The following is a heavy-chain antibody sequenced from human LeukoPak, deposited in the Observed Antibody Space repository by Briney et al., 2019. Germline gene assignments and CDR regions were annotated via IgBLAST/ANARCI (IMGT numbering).Heavy chain of an antibody. CDR3: ARAPPGELLWFGELFDY. CDR2: INPNSGGT. Sequence: ASVKVSCKASGYTFTGYYMHWVRQAPGQGLEWMGWINPNSGGTNYAQKFQGRVTMTRDTSISTAYMELSRLRSGDTAVYYCARAPPGELLWFGELFDYWGQGTLVTVSS. D-gene: IGHD3-10*01. V-gene: IGHV1-2*02. CDR1: GYTFTGYY. J-gene: IGHJ4*02.